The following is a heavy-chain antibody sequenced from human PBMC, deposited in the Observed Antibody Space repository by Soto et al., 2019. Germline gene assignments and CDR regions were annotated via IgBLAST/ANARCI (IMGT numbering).Heavy chain of an antibody. J-gene: IGHJ6*02. D-gene: IGHD6-13*01. CDR2: INPSGGST. CDR3: ARDPSQTIAAAGSDYYYYGMDV. Sequence: ASVKVSCKASGYTFTSYYMHWVRQAPGQGLEWMGIINPSGGSTSYAQKFQGRVTMTRDTSTSTVYMELSSLRSEDTAVYYCARDPSQTIAAAGSDYYYYGMDVWGQGTTVTVS. CDR1: GYTFTSYY. V-gene: IGHV1-46*01.